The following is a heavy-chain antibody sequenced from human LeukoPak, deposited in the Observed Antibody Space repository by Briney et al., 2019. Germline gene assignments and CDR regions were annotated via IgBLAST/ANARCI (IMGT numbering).Heavy chain of an antibody. D-gene: IGHD7-27*01. CDR3: ATLNWGSALVDY. Sequence: PGGSLRLSCAASGFTFSSYWMHWVRQAPGKGLVWVSRINSDGSSTSYADSVKGRFTISRDNAMNTLYLQMNSLRAEDTAVYYCATLNWGSALVDYWGQGTLVTVSS. V-gene: IGHV3-74*01. CDR2: INSDGSST. CDR1: GFTFSSYW. J-gene: IGHJ4*02.